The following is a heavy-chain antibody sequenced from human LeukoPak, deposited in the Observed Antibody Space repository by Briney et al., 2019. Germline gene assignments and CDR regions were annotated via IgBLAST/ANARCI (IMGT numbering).Heavy chain of an antibody. CDR1: GFTFSSYS. Sequence: GGSLRLSCAASGFTFSSYSLNWVRQAPGRGLEWISYISSSGSNTDYADSVKGRFTISRDNGKNSLFLQMNSLRVEDTAVYYCARTAFDWSQVGGTWFDPWGQGTLVTVSS. CDR2: ISSSGSNT. D-gene: IGHD3-9*01. V-gene: IGHV3-48*03. CDR3: ARTAFDWSQVGGTWFDP. J-gene: IGHJ5*02.